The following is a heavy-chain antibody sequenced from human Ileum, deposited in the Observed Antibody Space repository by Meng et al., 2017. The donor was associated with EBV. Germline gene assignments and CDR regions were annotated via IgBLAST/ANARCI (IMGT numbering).Heavy chain of an antibody. CDR3: ARDGYSSGSD. CDR2: IYNSGST. Sequence: QVPLQESGPGLVKPSGTLSLTCSASGGSVSSGGNYWSWIRQPPGKGLEWIGYIYNSGSTNYNPSLKSRVTISVDTSKNQFSLKLSSVTAADTAVYYCARDGYSSGSDWGQGTLVTVSS. J-gene: IGHJ4*02. V-gene: IGHV4-61*08. D-gene: IGHD6-19*01. CDR1: GGSVSSGGNY.